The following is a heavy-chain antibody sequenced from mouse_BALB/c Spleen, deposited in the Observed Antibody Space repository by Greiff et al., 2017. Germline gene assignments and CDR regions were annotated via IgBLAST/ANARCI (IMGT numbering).Heavy chain of an antibody. CDR1: GFTFSSFG. J-gene: IGHJ2*01. CDR3: ARRRDFDY. CDR2: ISSGSSTI. V-gene: IGHV5-17*02. Sequence: EVKLVESGGGLVQPGGSRKLSCAASGFTFSSFGMHWFRQAPEKGLEWVAYISSGSSTIYYADTVKGRFTIARDNPKNTLFLQMTSLRSEDTAMYYCARRRDFDYWGQGTTLTVSS.